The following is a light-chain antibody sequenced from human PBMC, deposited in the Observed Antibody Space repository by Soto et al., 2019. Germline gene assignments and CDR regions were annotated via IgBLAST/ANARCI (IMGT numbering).Light chain of an antibody. J-gene: IGKJ2*01. CDR2: AAS. CDR1: QSISCN. Sequence: DIQMTQSPYSLSASVGDRITITCRASQSISCNLNWYQQKPGKAPKLLIYAASSLQSGVPSSFSGSGSGTDLTLPISSLQPDDFATYYCQQSYSTPRYTLGQGTKLESK. V-gene: IGKV1-39*01. CDR3: QQSYSTPRYT.